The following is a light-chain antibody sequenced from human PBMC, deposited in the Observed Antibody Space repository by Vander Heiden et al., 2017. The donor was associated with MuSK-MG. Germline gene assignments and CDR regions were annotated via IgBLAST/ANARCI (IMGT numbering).Light chain of an antibody. V-gene: IGLV3-1*01. CDR2: QDS. CDR1: KLGDKY. J-gene: IGLJ2*01. Sequence: SYELTQPPSVSVSPGQTASITCSGDKLGDKYACWYQQKPGQSPVLVIYQDSKRPSGIPERFSGSNSGNTANLTISGTQAMEEADYYCQAWDSSRVVFGGGTKLTVL. CDR3: QAWDSSRVV.